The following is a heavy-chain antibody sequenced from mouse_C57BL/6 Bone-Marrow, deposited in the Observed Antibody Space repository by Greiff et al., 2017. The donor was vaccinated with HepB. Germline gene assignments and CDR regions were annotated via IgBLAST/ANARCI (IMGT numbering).Heavy chain of an antibody. D-gene: IGHD3-1*01. J-gene: IGHJ4*01. CDR2: ISNGGGST. Sequence: EVMLVESGGGLVQPGGSLKLSCAASGFTFSDYYMYWVRQTPEKRLEWVAYISNGGGSTYYPDTVKGRFTISRDNAKNTLYLQRSRLKSEDTAMYYCARHRAPYYAMDYWGQGTSVTVSS. CDR3: ARHRAPYYAMDY. V-gene: IGHV5-12*01. CDR1: GFTFSDYY.